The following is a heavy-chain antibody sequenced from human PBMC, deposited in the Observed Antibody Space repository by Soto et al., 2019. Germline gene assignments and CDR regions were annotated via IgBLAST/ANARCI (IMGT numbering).Heavy chain of an antibody. Sequence: PSETLSLTCTVSGGSISSYYWSWIRQPPGKGLEWIGYIYYSGSTNYNPSLKSRVTISVDTSKNQFSLKLSSVTAADTAVYYCARDRLNDFLSGYYADYYYMDVSGQGTTVTVSS. D-gene: IGHD3-3*01. CDR2: IYYSGST. CDR1: GGSISSYY. V-gene: IGHV4-59*01. CDR3: ARDRLNDFLSGYYADYYYMDV. J-gene: IGHJ6*03.